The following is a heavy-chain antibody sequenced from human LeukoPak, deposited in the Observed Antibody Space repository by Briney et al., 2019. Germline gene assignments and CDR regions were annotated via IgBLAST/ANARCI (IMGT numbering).Heavy chain of an antibody. CDR1: GGSFSGYY. J-gene: IGHJ4*02. CDR2: INHSGST. CDR3: ARESGSYYYLRLDY. D-gene: IGHD1-26*01. Sequence: SGTLPLTCAVCGGSFSGYYWSWIRQPPGKGLEWIGEINHSGSTNYNPSLKSRVTISVDTSKNQFSLKLSSVTAADTAVYYCARESGSYYYLRLDYWGQGTLVTVSS. V-gene: IGHV4-34*01.